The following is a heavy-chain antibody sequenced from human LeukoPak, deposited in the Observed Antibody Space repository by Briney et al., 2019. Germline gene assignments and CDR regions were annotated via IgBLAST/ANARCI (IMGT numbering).Heavy chain of an antibody. Sequence: GGSLRLSCAASGFTFSSYWMHWVRQAPGKGLVWVSRISVDGSSTTYADSVEGRFTISRDNAKDTLYLQMHSLRADDTAVYYCAGHHQAYSRTYWGQGTLVTVSS. CDR1: GFTFSSYW. CDR2: ISVDGSST. CDR3: AGHHQAYSRTY. J-gene: IGHJ4*02. D-gene: IGHD1-26*01. V-gene: IGHV3-74*01.